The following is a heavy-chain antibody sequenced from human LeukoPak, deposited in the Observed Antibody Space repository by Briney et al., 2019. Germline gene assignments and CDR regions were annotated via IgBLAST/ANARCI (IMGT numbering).Heavy chain of an antibody. J-gene: IGHJ4*02. D-gene: IGHD2-21*01. Sequence: SETLSLTCTVSGGSISSHYWSWIPQPPGKGLEWIGYIYYSGSTNYNPSLKSRVTISVDTSKNQFPRNLSSVTAADTAVYYCARGHSHFDYWGQGTLVAVSS. CDR1: GGSISSHY. CDR3: ARGHSHFDY. V-gene: IGHV4-59*11. CDR2: IYYSGST.